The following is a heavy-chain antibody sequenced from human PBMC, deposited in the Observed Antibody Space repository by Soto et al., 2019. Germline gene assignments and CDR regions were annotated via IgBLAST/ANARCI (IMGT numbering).Heavy chain of an antibody. CDR1: GFALAWSY. CDR2: INAGNGNT. J-gene: IGHJ4*02. CDR3: ARPKDYDDCLDS. Sequence: SVEVCWEACGFALAWSYRQWVRHAPGQRLEWMGWINAGNGNTKYSQNFQGRVTFTRDTSANTAYMELTSLISEDTAVYYCARPKDYDDCLDSWGQGTLVTVSS. D-gene: IGHD3-22*01. V-gene: IGHV1-3*01.